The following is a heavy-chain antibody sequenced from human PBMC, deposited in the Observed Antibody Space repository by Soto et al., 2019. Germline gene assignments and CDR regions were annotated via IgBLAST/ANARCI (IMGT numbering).Heavy chain of an antibody. CDR3: ARVLRFLEWLFDY. V-gene: IGHV4-34*09. Sequence: SETLSLTCAVYGGSFRDYYWGWIRQPPGKGLEWIGSIYYSGSTYYNPSLKSRVTISVDTSKNQFSLKLSSVTAADAAVYYCARVLRFLEWLFDYWGQGTLVTVSS. CDR1: GGSFRDYY. J-gene: IGHJ4*02. CDR2: IYYSGST. D-gene: IGHD3-3*01.